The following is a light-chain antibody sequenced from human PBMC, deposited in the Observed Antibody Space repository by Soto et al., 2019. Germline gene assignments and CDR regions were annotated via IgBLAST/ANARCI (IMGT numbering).Light chain of an antibody. J-gene: IGKJ1*01. V-gene: IGKV4-1*01. CDR1: QSVLYSSNNKNY. Sequence: DIVMTQSPDSLAVSLGERATINCKSSQSVLYSSNNKNYLAWYQQKPGQPPKLLIYWASTRESGVPDRFSGRGSGTDFTLTISSLQSEDFAVYYCHQYNNWPPWTFGQGTKVDI. CDR3: HQYNNWPPWT. CDR2: WAS.